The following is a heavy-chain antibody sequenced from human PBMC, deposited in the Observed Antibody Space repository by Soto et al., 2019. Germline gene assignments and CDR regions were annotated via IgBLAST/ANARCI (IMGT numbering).Heavy chain of an antibody. CDR3: ARLNGYCIRGSCHGHYAMDV. CDR2: INHSGST. Sequence: SETLSLTCAVYGGSFSGYYLSWIRQPPGKGLEWIGEINHSGSTNYNPSLKSRVTILVDTSKNQFSVKLRFVTAADTAVYYCARLNGYCIRGSCHGHYAMDVWGQGTTVTVSS. CDR1: GGSFSGYY. J-gene: IGHJ6*02. D-gene: IGHD2-15*01. V-gene: IGHV4-34*01.